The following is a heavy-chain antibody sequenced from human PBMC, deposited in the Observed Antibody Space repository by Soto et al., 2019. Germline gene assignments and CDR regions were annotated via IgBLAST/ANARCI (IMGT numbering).Heavy chain of an antibody. CDR1: GFSLTTSGVA. CDR2: IFWDHDK. V-gene: IGHV2-5*02. D-gene: IGHD3-9*01. J-gene: IGHJ4*02. CDR3: APRPLRTFLGFVPTTGIYFDA. Sequence: QITLKVSCPTAVKPTETLTLTCTFSGFSLTTSGVAVGRVRQSPGKAPERLALIFWDHDKRYSTSLKSRLTTTNATSKHMVVLRVANVVPVDAATSYLAPRPLRTFLGFVPTTGIYFDAWGQGAPVVVS.